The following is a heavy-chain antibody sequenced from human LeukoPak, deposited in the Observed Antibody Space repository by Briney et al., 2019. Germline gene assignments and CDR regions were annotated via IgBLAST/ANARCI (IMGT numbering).Heavy chain of an antibody. CDR2: INPNSGGT. D-gene: IGHD3-3*01. CDR3: ARRGTTWSGYYPSPRYYYMDV. CDR1: GYTFTGYY. Sequence: ASVKVSCKASGYTFTGYYMHWVRQAPGQGLEWMGWINPNSGGTNYAQKFQGRVTMTRHTSISTAYMELRRLRSDDTAVYYCARRGTTWSGYYPSPRYYYMDVWGKGATVTVAS. V-gene: IGHV1-2*02. J-gene: IGHJ6*03.